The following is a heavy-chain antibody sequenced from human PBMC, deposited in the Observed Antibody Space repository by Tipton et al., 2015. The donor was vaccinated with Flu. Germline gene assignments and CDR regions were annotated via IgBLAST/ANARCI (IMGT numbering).Heavy chain of an antibody. V-gene: IGHV4-38-2*01. J-gene: IGHJ4*02. Sequence: TLSLTCAVTGYSISSSYFWGWIRQAPGKGLEWLGTIYHSGGPYYNPSLKSRATISLDTSGNPFSLKLRSVTAADTAMYYCARGVGRFSSNLDYWGQGSLVTVSS. CDR1: GYSISSSYF. CDR2: IYHSGGP. CDR3: ARGVGRFSSNLDY. D-gene: IGHD6-6*01.